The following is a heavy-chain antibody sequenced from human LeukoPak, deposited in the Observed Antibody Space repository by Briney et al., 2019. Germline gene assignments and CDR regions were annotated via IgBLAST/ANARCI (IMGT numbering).Heavy chain of an antibody. V-gene: IGHV4-34*01. J-gene: IGHJ4*02. Sequence: PSETLSLTCAVYGGPFSGYYWSWIRQPPGKGLEWIGEINHSGSTNYNPSLKSRVTISVDTSKNQFSLKLSSVTAADTAVYYCARGPLYYYDSSGYYFDYWGQGTLVTVSS. CDR2: INHSGST. CDR3: ARGPLYYYDSSGYYFDY. CDR1: GGPFSGYY. D-gene: IGHD3-22*01.